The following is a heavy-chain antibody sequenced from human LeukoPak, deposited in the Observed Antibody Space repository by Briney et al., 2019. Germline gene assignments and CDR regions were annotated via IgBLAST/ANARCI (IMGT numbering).Heavy chain of an antibody. CDR1: GFTFSSYA. CDR3: ARSGGFGSASYYYGIDV. D-gene: IGHD3-3*01. Sequence: GRSLRLSCAASGFTFSSYAMHWVRQAPGKGLEYVSVISTNGGSTYYANSVKGRFTISRDNSKNTLNLQMGSLRAEDMGVYYCARSGGFGSASYYYGIDVWGQGTAVTVSS. J-gene: IGHJ6*02. V-gene: IGHV3-64*01. CDR2: ISTNGGST.